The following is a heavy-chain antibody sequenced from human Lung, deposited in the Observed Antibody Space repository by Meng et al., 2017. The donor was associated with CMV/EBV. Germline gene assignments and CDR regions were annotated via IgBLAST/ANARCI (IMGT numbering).Heavy chain of an antibody. D-gene: IGHD3-3*01. Sequence: SVKVSCXASGYTFTDYRMHWVRQAPGQGLEWVGWISPNNGATNYAQNFQGRVTMTRDTSISTVYMDLNRLTYDDTAVYYCATKMYYDFWSAYRGTEGVDPFNIWGQGTVVTVSS. CDR1: GYTFTDYR. V-gene: IGHV1-2*02. CDR3: ATKMYYDFWSAYRGTEGVDPFNI. CDR2: ISPNNGAT. J-gene: IGHJ3*02.